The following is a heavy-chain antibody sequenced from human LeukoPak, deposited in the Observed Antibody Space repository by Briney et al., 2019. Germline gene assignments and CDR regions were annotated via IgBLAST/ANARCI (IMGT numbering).Heavy chain of an antibody. D-gene: IGHD4-17*01. CDR2: INPSGGST. CDR3: ARSYGDYES. V-gene: IGHV1-46*01. CDR1: GHTSTNNY. J-gene: IGHJ5*02. Sequence: ASVKVSCKASGHTSTNNYMHWVRQAPGQGPEWVGMINPSGGSTIYARKFQGRATMTSDTSTNTVYMELSGLRSEDTAIYYCARSYGDYESWGQGTLVTVSS.